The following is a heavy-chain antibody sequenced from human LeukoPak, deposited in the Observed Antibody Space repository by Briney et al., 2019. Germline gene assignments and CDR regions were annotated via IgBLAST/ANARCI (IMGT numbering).Heavy chain of an antibody. Sequence: ASVKVSCKASGYTFTGYYIHCVRQAPGQGLEWMGWINPNSGVTNYQGRVTMTRDTSISTAYMELSRLTSDDTAVYYCARRGAVPVEYLQYWGQGTLVTVSS. J-gene: IGHJ1*01. CDR3: ARRGAVPVEYLQY. CDR2: INPNSGVT. CDR1: GYTFTGYY. D-gene: IGHD6-19*01. V-gene: IGHV1-2*02.